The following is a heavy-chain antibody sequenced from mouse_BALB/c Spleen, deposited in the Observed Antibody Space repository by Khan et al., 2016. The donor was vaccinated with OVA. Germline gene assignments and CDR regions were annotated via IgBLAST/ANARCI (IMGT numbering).Heavy chain of an antibody. CDR2: ITYSGNI. CDR3: ARSYGSWAMDY. CDR1: GDSITSGF. V-gene: IGHV3-8*02. J-gene: IGHJ4*01. D-gene: IGHD1-1*01. Sequence: EVQLQESGPSLVKPSQTLSLSCSVTGDSITSGFWNWSRKFPGNKFEYLGYITYSGNIYYNPSLKSRISITRDTSKSQYYLQLKSVTTEDTATYYCARSYGSWAMDYWGQGTSVTVSS.